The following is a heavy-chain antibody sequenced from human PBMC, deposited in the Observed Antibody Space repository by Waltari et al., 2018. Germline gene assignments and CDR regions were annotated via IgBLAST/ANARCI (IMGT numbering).Heavy chain of an antibody. CDR1: GFPFSSYS. CDR3: ARDSDERLDHPFDY. CDR2: ISSSSSTI. Sequence: EVQLVESGGGLVQPGGSLRLSCAASGFPFSSYSMNWVRQAPGKGLEWVSYISSSSSTIYYADSVKGRFTISRDNAKNSLYLQMNSLRAEDTAVYYCARDSDERLDHPFDYWGQGTLVTVSS. D-gene: IGHD1-1*01. J-gene: IGHJ4*02. V-gene: IGHV3-48*04.